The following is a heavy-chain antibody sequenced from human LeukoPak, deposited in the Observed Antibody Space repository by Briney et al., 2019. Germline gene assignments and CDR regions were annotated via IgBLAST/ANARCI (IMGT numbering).Heavy chain of an antibody. Sequence: AGGSLRLSCAASGFTFSSYVMRWGRQAPGKGPEWVSSISGSGGSTYYADSVKGRFTISRDNSKNTLYLQMNSLRAEDTAVYYCAKASPTHYYFDYWGQGTLVTVSS. CDR2: ISGSGGST. CDR3: AKASPTHYYFDY. J-gene: IGHJ4*02. CDR1: GFTFSSYV. V-gene: IGHV3-23*01.